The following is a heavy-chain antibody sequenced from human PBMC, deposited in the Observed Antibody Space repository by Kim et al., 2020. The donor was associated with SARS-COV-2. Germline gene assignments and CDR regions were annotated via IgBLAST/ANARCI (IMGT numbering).Heavy chain of an antibody. CDR2: IIPIFGTA. D-gene: IGHD6-19*01. Sequence: SVKVSCKASGGTFSSYAISWVRQAPGQGLEWMGGIIPIFGTANYAQKFQGRVTITADESTSTAYMELSSLRSEDTAVYYCARALGIAVAGLYYYYGMDVWGQGTTVTVSS. CDR1: GGTFSSYA. CDR3: ARALGIAVAGLYYYYGMDV. V-gene: IGHV1-69*13. J-gene: IGHJ6*02.